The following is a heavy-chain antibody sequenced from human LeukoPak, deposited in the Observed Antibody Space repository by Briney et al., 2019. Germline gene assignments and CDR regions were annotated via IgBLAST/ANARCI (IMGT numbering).Heavy chain of an antibody. CDR3: ARTTEAHSWLTRYYSYYMDV. V-gene: IGHV4-4*07. J-gene: IGHJ6*03. D-gene: IGHD6-13*01. CDR1: GGSISSYY. CDR2: IYTSGNT. Sequence: PSETLSLTCTVYGGSISSYYWSWIRQPAGKGLQWIGRIYTSGNTNYNPSLKSRVTISVDTSKNQFSLRLSSVTAADTAVYYCARTTEAHSWLTRYYSYYMDVWGKGTTVTVSS.